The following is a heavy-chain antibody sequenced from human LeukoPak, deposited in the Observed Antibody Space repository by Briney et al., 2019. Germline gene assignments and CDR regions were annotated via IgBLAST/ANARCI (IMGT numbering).Heavy chain of an antibody. J-gene: IGHJ5*02. CDR3: AGAPSIAAAGNWFDP. CDR1: GGSFSGYY. V-gene: IGHV4-34*01. Sequence: PSETLSLTCAVYGGSFSGYYWSWIRQPPGKGLEWIGEINHSGSTNYNPSLKSRVTISVDTSKNQFSLKLSSVTAADTAVYYCAGAPSIAAAGNWFDPWGQGTLVTVSS. D-gene: IGHD6-13*01. CDR2: INHSGST.